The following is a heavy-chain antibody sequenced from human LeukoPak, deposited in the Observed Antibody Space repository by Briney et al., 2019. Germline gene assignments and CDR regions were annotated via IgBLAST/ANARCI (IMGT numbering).Heavy chain of an antibody. D-gene: IGHD5-18*01. CDR3: ARDTCGYSYGFYFAN. J-gene: IGHJ4*02. CDR1: GGSISSYY. V-gene: IGHV4-4*07. Sequence: SETLSLTCTVSGGSISSYYWSWIRQPAGKGLEWIGRIYTSGSTNYNPSLKSRVTMSVDTSKNQFSLKLSSVTAADTAVYYSARDTCGYSYGFYFANWGKGTLVTASS. CDR2: IYTSGST.